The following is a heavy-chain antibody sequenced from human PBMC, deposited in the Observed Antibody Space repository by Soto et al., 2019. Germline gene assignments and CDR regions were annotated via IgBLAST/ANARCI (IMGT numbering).Heavy chain of an antibody. D-gene: IGHD3-3*01. CDR2: IYPGDSDT. CDR1: GYSFTSYW. CDR3: ARGDYDFWSGYFSRGMDV. J-gene: IGHJ6*02. Sequence: GESLKISCKGSGYSFTSYWIGWVRQMPGKGLEWMGIIYPGDSDTRYSPSFQGQVAISADKSISTAYLQWSSLKASDTAMYYCARGDYDFWSGYFSRGMDVWGQGTTVTVSS. V-gene: IGHV5-51*01.